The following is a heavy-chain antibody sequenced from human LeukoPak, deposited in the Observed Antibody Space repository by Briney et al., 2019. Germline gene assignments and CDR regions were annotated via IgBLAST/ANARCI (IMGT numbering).Heavy chain of an antibody. CDR1: GFTFSSYV. J-gene: IGHJ3*02. V-gene: IGHV3-23*01. CDR2: ISDSGYST. Sequence: PGGSLRLSCAASGFTFSSYVMGWVRQAPGKGLEWVTGISDSGYSTYYVDSVKGRFTISRDNSKNTLYLQMNSLRADDTAVYYCAKDTRSLWHLDTSDMWGQGTMVTVSS. CDR3: AKDTRSLWHLDTSDM. D-gene: IGHD2-15*01.